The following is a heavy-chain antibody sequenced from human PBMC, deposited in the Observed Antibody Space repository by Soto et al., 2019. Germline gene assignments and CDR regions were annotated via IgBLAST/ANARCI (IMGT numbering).Heavy chain of an antibody. Sequence: SETLSLTCTVSGASISRHNWSWILQPPGKGLEWIGYLYNAGSTIYNPSLKSRVTISVDMSQNQFSLNLNYVTAADTAVYYCARDLWGYCGTDCYPLDVWGQGTTVTVS. CDR2: LYNAGST. CDR3: ARDLWGYCGTDCYPLDV. D-gene: IGHD2-21*02. CDR1: GASISRHN. J-gene: IGHJ6*02. V-gene: IGHV4-59*11.